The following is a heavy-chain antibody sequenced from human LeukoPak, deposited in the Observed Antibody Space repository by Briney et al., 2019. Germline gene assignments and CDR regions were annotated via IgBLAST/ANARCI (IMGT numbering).Heavy chain of an antibody. D-gene: IGHD1-26*01. V-gene: IGHV4-38-2*02. Sequence: SEPCPLTCTVPGYSISSDYYWGWVRQPPGKGLEWIGSIYHSGSTYYNPSLKSRVTISVDTSKNQFSLKLTSVTAADTAVYYCARAIEVGAMTPFDYWGQGTLVTVSS. CDR2: IYHSGST. J-gene: IGHJ4*02. CDR3: ARAIEVGAMTPFDY. CDR1: GYSISSDYY.